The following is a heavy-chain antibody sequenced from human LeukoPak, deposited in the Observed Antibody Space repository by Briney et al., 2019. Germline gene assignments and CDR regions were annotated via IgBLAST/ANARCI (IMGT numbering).Heavy chain of an antibody. CDR2: ISGSGGST. Sequence: GGSLRLSCAAPGFTFSSYAMSWVRQAPGKGLEWVSAISGSGGSTYYADSVKGRFTISRDNSKNTLFLQMDSLRAEDTAVYYCAKDSAFGGGDSWGQGTLVTVPS. CDR3: AKDSAFGGGDS. D-gene: IGHD3-16*01. J-gene: IGHJ4*02. CDR1: GFTFSSYA. V-gene: IGHV3-23*01.